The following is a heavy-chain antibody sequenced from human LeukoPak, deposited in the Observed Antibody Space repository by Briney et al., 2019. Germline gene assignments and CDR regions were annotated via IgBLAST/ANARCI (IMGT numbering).Heavy chain of an antibody. CDR2: IYYSGST. Sequence: PSETLSLTXTVSGGSISSYYWSWIRQPPGKGLEWIGYIYYSGSTNYNPSLKSRVTISVDTSKNQFSLKLSSVTAADTAVYYCARDLRVYYYDSITAFDIWGQGTMVTVSS. D-gene: IGHD3-22*01. V-gene: IGHV4-59*01. J-gene: IGHJ3*02. CDR1: GGSISSYY. CDR3: ARDLRVYYYDSITAFDI.